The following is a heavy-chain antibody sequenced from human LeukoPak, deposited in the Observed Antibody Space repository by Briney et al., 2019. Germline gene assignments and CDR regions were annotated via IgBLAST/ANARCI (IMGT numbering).Heavy chain of an antibody. CDR3: ARDADVLRYFDWFPSDY. D-gene: IGHD3-9*01. V-gene: IGHV1-18*01. CDR1: GYTFTGYG. Sequence: ASVKVSCKASGYTFTGYGISWVRQAPGQGLEWMGWISAYNGNTNYAQKLQGRVTMTTDTSTSTAYMELRSLRSDDTAVYYCARDADVLRYFDWFPSDYWGQGTLVTVSS. J-gene: IGHJ4*02. CDR2: ISAYNGNT.